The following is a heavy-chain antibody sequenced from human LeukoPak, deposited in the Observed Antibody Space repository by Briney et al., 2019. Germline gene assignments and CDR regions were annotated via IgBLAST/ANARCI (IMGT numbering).Heavy chain of an antibody. Sequence: GGSLRLSCAASGFTFSDYYMSWIRQAPGKGLEWVSYISSSGSTIYYAGSVKGRFTISRDNAKNSLYLQMNSLRAEDTAVYYCARLQRPGYSYGIEYGMDVWGQGTTVTVSS. D-gene: IGHD5-18*01. CDR1: GFTFSDYY. CDR2: ISSSGSTI. V-gene: IGHV3-11*01. J-gene: IGHJ6*02. CDR3: ARLQRPGYSYGIEYGMDV.